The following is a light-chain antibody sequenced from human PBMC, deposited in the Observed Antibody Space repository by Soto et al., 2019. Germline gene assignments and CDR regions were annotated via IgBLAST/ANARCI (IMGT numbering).Light chain of an antibody. V-gene: IGKV1-12*01. CDR2: GAS. CDR1: QGVNNW. CDR3: QQADSFPLT. J-gene: IGKJ1*01. Sequence: DIQMTQSPSSVSASVGDSVTITCRASQGVNNWVAWYQLKSGKAPNLLIYGASSLQSGVPSRFSGSGSGTDFTLTISSLQPEDFATYFCQQADSFPLTFGQGTKVEI.